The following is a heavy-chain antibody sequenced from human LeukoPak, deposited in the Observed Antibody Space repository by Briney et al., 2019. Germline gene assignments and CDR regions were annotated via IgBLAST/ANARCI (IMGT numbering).Heavy chain of an antibody. Sequence: GESLKISCKGSGCSFTSYWIGWVRQMPGKGLEWMGIIYPGDSDTRYSPSFQGQVTISADKSISTAYLQWSSLKASDTAMYYCARTGIAAAGYYYYGMDVWGQGTTVTVSS. D-gene: IGHD6-13*01. CDR3: ARTGIAAAGYYYYGMDV. V-gene: IGHV5-51*01. CDR1: GCSFTSYW. CDR2: IYPGDSDT. J-gene: IGHJ6*02.